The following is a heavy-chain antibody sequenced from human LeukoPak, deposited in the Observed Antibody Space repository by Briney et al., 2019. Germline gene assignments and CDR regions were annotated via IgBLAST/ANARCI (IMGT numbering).Heavy chain of an antibody. V-gene: IGHV3-23*01. J-gene: IGHJ4*02. D-gene: IGHD3-10*01. CDR2: ISGSGGST. CDR1: GFTFSSYS. CDR3: AKSPSITMVRGVIPFDY. Sequence: PGGSLRLSCAASGFTFSSYSMNWVRQAPGKGLEWVSAISGSGGSTYYADSVKGRFTISRDNSKNTLYLQMNSLRAEDTAVYYCAKSPSITMVRGVIPFDYWGQGTLVTVSS.